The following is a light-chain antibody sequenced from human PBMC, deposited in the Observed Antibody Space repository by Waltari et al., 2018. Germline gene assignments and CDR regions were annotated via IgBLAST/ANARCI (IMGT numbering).Light chain of an antibody. CDR1: SSDIGGYNY. Sequence: QAALTQPRSVSGSPGQSVTISCTGTSSDIGGYNYVSWYQQHPGTAPKLMTYEVSKRPSGVSDRFSGSKSGNTASLTISGLQAEDEADYYCSSYAGSNTWVFGGGTRLTVL. J-gene: IGLJ2*01. CDR2: EVS. CDR3: SSYAGSNTWV. V-gene: IGLV2-11*01.